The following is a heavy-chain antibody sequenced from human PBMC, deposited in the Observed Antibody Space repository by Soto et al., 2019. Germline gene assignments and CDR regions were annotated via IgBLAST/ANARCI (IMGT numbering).Heavy chain of an antibody. V-gene: IGHV4-30-2*01. CDR2: IYHSGST. D-gene: IGHD5-12*01. Sequence: QLQLQESGSGLVKPSQTLSLTCAVSGGSISSGGYSWSWIRQPPGKGLEWIGYIYHSGSTSYNPSIKSPVTISGDRSKIQFSRKLSAVTAADTAVYYCAAGGGLPRYYWGQGTLVTVAS. J-gene: IGHJ4*02. CDR1: GGSISSGGYS. CDR3: AAGGGLPRYY.